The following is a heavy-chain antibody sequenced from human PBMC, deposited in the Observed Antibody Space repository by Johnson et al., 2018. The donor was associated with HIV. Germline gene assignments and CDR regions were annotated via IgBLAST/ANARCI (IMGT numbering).Heavy chain of an antibody. CDR1: GFTFSSYA. CDR3: GKLRDYYDSSGWPNAFDI. Sequence: QVQLVESGGGVVQPGRSLRLSCAASGFTFSSYAMHWVRQAPGKGLEWVAVISYDGSNKYYADSVKGRFTISRDNSKNTLYLQMNSLRAEDTAVYYCGKLRDYYDSSGWPNAFDIWGQGTMVTVSS. D-gene: IGHD3-22*01. CDR2: ISYDGSNK. V-gene: IGHV3-30-3*02. J-gene: IGHJ3*02.